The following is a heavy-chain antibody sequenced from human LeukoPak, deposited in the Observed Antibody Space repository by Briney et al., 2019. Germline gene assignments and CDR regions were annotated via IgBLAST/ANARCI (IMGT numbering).Heavy chain of an antibody. V-gene: IGHV4-61*08. J-gene: IGHJ4*02. CDR2: IYYSGST. CDR1: GGSISSGGYY. D-gene: IGHD3-10*01. Sequence: SQTLSLTCTVSGGSISSGGYYWSWIRQHPGKGLEWIGYIYYSGSTNYNPSLKSRVTISVDTSKNQFSLKLHSVTAADTAVYYCASLRYGSGSRGALDYGTDYWGQGSLVTVSS. CDR3: ASLRYGSGSRGALDYGTDY.